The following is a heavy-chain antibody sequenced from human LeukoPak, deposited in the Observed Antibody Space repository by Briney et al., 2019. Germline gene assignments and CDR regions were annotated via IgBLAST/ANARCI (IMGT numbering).Heavy chain of an antibody. CDR1: GSSISSSSYY. V-gene: IGHV4-39*07. D-gene: IGHD3-9*01. CDR3: ARVKSYDILTGYYGYFDY. Sequence: SETLSLTCTVSGSSISSSSYYWGWIRQPPGKGLEWIGSIYYSGSTYYNPSLKSRVTISVDTSKNQFSLKLSSVTAADTAVYYCARVKSYDILTGYYGYFDYWGQGTLVTVSS. CDR2: IYYSGST. J-gene: IGHJ4*02.